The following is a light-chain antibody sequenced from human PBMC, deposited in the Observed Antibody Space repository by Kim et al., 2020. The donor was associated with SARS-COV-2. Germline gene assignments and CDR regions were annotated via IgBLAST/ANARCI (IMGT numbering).Light chain of an antibody. J-gene: IGKJ2*01. Sequence: ASGGDRINITCQASEDIGNHLNWFQQKPEKAHKLLIYDVYTLERGVPTRFSGGISGTEYTFTISSLQPEYIATYFCQQYEGLPYTFGRGTKLEI. V-gene: IGKV1-33*01. CDR3: QQYEGLPYT. CDR1: EDIGNH. CDR2: DVY.